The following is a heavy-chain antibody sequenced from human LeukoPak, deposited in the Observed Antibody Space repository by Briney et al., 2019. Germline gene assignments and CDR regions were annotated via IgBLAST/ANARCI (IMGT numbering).Heavy chain of an antibody. CDR1: GGSFSGYY. J-gene: IGHJ5*02. Sequence: SETLSLTCAVYGGSFSGYYWSWIRQPPGKGLEWIGEINHSGSTNYNPSLKSRVTISVDTSKNQFSLKLSSVTAADTAVYYCAREAVAGPLGFDPWGQGTLVTVSS. V-gene: IGHV4-34*01. D-gene: IGHD6-19*01. CDR2: INHSGST. CDR3: AREAVAGPLGFDP.